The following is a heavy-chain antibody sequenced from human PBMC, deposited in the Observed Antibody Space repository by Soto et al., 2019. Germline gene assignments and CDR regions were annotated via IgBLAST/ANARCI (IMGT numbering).Heavy chain of an antibody. Sequence: KASETLSLTCTVSGASISSGRSYWSWIRQHPGKGLEWIGYMFYSGSTYYHPSLKSRVNISADTSKNQFSLRLTSVTPADTAVYYCARDNGYGHFDSWGQGTLVTVSS. V-gene: IGHV4-31*03. CDR3: ARDNGYGHFDS. J-gene: IGHJ4*02. CDR1: GASISSGRSY. CDR2: MFYSGST. D-gene: IGHD5-12*01.